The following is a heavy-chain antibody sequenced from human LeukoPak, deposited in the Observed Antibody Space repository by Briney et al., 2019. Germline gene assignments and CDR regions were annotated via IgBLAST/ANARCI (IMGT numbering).Heavy chain of an antibody. V-gene: IGHV3-7*04. D-gene: IGHD5-24*01. CDR2: IKEDGSKK. CDR3: TRVGYIDEGIDY. CDR1: RFPFSSYW. Sequence: GGSLTLSCVVSRFPFSSYWRTWVRQAPGKGLEWVSNIKEDGSKKSYVDSVKGRFTISRHNHKNSLYQQMNSLRAEDAAIYYCTRVGYIDEGIDYWGQGTLVTVSS. J-gene: IGHJ4*02.